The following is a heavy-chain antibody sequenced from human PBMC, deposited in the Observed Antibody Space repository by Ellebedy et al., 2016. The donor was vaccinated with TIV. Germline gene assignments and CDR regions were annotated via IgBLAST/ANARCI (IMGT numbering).Heavy chain of an antibody. CDR2: VGTAGDP. V-gene: IGHV3-13*05. J-gene: IGHJ6*02. D-gene: IGHD3-10*01. CDR3: VRGGRTVGGIYYYTGMDV. Sequence: GESLKISCAASGFTFSTYDMHWVRQPTGKGLEWVSAVGTAGDPYYSDSVKGRFTIPRENANNSLYLQLNSLRAGETAVYYCVRGGRTVGGIYYYTGMDVWGQGTTVTVSS. CDR1: GFTFSTYD.